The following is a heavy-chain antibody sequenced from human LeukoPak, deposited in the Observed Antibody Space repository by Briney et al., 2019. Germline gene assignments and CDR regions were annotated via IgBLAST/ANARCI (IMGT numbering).Heavy chain of an antibody. CDR2: IYYTGST. CDR3: VKSGGYGLIDY. V-gene: IGHV4-59*04. Sequence: SETLSLTCTVSGGSISSYSWNWIRQPPGKGLEWIGNIYYTGSTYYNASLQSRVTISIDMSKNQFSLRLSSVTAADTAMYYCVKSGGYGLIDYWGQGTLVTVSS. CDR1: GGSISSYS. J-gene: IGHJ4*02. D-gene: IGHD6-19*01.